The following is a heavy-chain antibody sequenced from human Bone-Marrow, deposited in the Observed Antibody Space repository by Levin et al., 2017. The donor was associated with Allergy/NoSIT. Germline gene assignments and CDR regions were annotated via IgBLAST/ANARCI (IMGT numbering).Heavy chain of an antibody. D-gene: IGHD3-10*01. V-gene: IGHV3-30-3*01. CDR1: GFSFSDYP. CDR3: TRAVSGSYFDY. CDR2: TSYDGSNK. J-gene: IGHJ4*02. Sequence: GESLKISCAASGFSFSDYPMTWVRQGQGKGLEWVAATSYDGSNKNYADSVKGRFTISRDNSKNTLYLQMNSLRTEDTAVYYCTRAVSGSYFDYWGQGTLVTVSS.